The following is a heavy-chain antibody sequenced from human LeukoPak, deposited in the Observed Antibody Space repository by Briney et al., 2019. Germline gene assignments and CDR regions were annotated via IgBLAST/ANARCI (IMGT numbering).Heavy chain of an antibody. Sequence: PGGSLRLSCAASGFTFSSYAMSWVRQAPGKGLEWVSAISGSGGSTYYADSAKGRFTISRDNSKNTLYLQMNSLRAEDTAVYYCAKTATNYYGSGSYQEFDYWGQGTLVTVSS. CDR1: GFTFSSYA. D-gene: IGHD3-10*01. CDR2: ISGSGGST. V-gene: IGHV3-23*01. J-gene: IGHJ4*02. CDR3: AKTATNYYGSGSYQEFDY.